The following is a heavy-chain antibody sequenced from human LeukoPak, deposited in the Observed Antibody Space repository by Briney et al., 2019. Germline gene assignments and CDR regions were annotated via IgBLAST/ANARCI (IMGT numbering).Heavy chain of an antibody. D-gene: IGHD2-2*01. V-gene: IGHV4-34*01. CDR3: ARVILGYCSSTSCLNWFDP. Sequence: SETLSLTCAVYGGSFSGYYWSWIRQPPGKGLEWIGEINHSGSTNYNPSLKSRVTISVDTSKNQFSLKLSSVTAADTAVYYCARVILGYCSSTSCLNWFDPWGQGTLVTVSS. J-gene: IGHJ5*02. CDR2: INHSGST. CDR1: GGSFSGYY.